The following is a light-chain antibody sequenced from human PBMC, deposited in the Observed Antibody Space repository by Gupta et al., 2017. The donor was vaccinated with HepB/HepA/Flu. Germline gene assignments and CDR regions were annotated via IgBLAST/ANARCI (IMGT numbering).Light chain of an antibody. V-gene: IGLV2-14*01. CDR3: SSYTSSSTLV. J-gene: IGLJ2*01. Sequence: QSALTPPASVSGSPGQSITIPCTGTRSDVGDYNYVSLYQQHPGKAPKLMLYDVSNRPSGVSNRFSGSKSGNKASLTISGRKVEVEADYYCSSYTSSSTLVFGGGTKLTVL. CDR1: RSDVGDYNY. CDR2: DVS.